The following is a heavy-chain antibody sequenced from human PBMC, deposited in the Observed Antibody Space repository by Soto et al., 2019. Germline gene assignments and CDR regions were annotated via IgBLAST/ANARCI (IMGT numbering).Heavy chain of an antibody. V-gene: IGHV3-74*03. D-gene: IGHD3-16*01. CDR3: ARGDRGGFDL. Sequence: EVQLVESGGGLVQPGESLRLYCEASGFTFSYYWRHWVRQSPGKGLLWVSHIHNDGSRTTYADSVKGRFTISRDNARNTVYLQMNSLRDEDTDVYDCARGDRGGFDLWGQGPAVTVSS. CDR2: IHNDGSRT. J-gene: IGHJ3*01. CDR1: GFTFSYYW.